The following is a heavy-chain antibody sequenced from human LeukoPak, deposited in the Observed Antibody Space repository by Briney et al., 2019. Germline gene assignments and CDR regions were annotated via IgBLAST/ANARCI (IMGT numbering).Heavy chain of an antibody. Sequence: TXSLXCTVSXGSXSSXYWSWIRQPPGXGLEWIGYIYYSGSTNYNPSLKSRVTISVDTSKNQFSLKLSSVTAADTAVYYCARTSKTGYCSSTSCYRRGAFDIWGQGTMVTVSS. CDR1: XGSXSSXY. CDR2: IYYSGST. D-gene: IGHD2-2*02. V-gene: IGHV4-59*01. CDR3: ARTSKTGYCSSTSCYRRGAFDI. J-gene: IGHJ3*02.